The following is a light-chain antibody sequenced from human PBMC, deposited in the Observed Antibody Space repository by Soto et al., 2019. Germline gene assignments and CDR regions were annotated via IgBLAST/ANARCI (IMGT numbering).Light chain of an antibody. J-gene: IGKJ1*01. CDR1: QSISRY. V-gene: IGKV3-20*01. CDR2: GAS. CDR3: QQYGNSPPRT. Sequence: ETVLTQSPAILSLSLGERATLYCRASQSISRYLAWYQQKPGQAPRLLIYGASTRATGIPDRFSGSGSGTDFTLTISRLEPEDFAVYYCQQYGNSPPRTFGQGTKVDIK.